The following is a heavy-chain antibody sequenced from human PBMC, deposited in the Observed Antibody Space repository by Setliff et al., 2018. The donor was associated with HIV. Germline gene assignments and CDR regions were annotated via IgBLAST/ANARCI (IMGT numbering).Heavy chain of an antibody. J-gene: IGHJ4*02. D-gene: IGHD3-10*01. CDR1: GFSITDGFY. Sequence: SSPLSLPCDVSGFSITDGFYWAWIRQSPGKGLEWIGSINHSGSTYCTPSIKSRVTMSVDTSKNHFSRKGSSVTAADTAMYFCARQPPLRVLQVWFDDYWGQGTLVTVS. CDR3: ARQPPLRVLQVWFDDY. CDR2: INHSGST. V-gene: IGHV4-38-2*01.